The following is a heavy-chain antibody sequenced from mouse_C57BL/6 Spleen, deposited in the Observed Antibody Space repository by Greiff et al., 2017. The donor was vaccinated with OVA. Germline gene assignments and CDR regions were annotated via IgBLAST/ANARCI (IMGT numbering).Heavy chain of an antibody. CDR3: ARHGVVAPMDY. V-gene: IGHV5-6*01. Sequence: EVQVVESGGDLVKPGGSLKLSCAASGFTFSSYGMSWVRQTPDKRLEWVATISSGGSYTYYPDSVKGRFTISRDNAKNTLYLQMSSLKSEDTAMYYCARHGVVAPMDYWGQGTSVTVSS. CDR2: ISSGGSYT. CDR1: GFTFSSYG. J-gene: IGHJ4*01. D-gene: IGHD1-1*01.